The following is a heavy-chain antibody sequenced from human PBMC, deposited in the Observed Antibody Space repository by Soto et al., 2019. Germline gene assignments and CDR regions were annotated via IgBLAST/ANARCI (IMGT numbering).Heavy chain of an antibody. CDR2: IYYSGCT. V-gene: IGHV4-31*03. Sequence: NLAVTCTVSVGSISRGGYYWRWIRQHPGKGLEWIGDIYYSGCTYYNPSLKSRVSISVDTSKNQFSLRLSSVTAADTDVDPCARIDGGSSGWGTYWGPGTLGTVS. J-gene: IGHJ4*02. CDR3: ARIDGGSSGWGTY. D-gene: IGHD6-19*01. CDR1: VGSISRGGYY.